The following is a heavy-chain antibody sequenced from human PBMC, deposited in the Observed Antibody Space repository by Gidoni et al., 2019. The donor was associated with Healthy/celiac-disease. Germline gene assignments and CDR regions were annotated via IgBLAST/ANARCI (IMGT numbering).Heavy chain of an antibody. CDR1: GGSFSGYY. J-gene: IGHJ4*02. V-gene: IGHV4-34*01. CDR2: INHSGST. CDR3: ARSSRLDY. Sequence: QVQLQQWGAGLLKPSETLSLTCAVYGGSFSGYYWSWIRQPPGKGLEWIGEINHSGSTNYNPSLKSRVTISVDTSKNQFSLKLSSVTAADPAVYYCARSSRLDYWGQGPLVTVSS.